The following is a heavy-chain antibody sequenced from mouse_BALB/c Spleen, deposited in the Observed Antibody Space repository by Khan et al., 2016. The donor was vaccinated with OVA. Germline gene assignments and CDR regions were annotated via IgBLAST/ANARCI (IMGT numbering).Heavy chain of an antibody. V-gene: IGHV1S136*01. J-gene: IGHJ2*01. D-gene: IGHD4-1*01. CDR3: ARGNWQSYYFDY. CDR2: INPYNGCT. CDR1: GYTFTNYV. Sequence: VQLQQSGPELVKPGASVKMSCKASGYTFTNYVLHWVKQKPGQGLEWIGYINPYNGCTKYNEKFKGKATLASDKSSITAYIDLSSLTSEDSAVYYCARGNWQSYYFDYWGQGTTLTLSS.